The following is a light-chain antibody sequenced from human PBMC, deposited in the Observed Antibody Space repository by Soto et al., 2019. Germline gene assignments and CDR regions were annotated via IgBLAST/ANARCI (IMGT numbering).Light chain of an antibody. V-gene: IGKV1-17*01. J-gene: IGKJ1*01. Sequence: IQVTQSPSSLSASVGDRVKITCRASERIRNDLGWYQQKPGEAPKLLIYAASTLQSGVPSRFSGSGSGTDFTLTISSLQPEDFAVYYCQQYGRSPWTFGQGTKVDI. CDR3: QQYGRSPWT. CDR1: ERIRND. CDR2: AAS.